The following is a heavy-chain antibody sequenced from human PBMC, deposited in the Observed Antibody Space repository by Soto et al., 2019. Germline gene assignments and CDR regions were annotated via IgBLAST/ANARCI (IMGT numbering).Heavy chain of an antibody. D-gene: IGHD6-6*01. V-gene: IGHV1-8*01. CDR1: GYTFTSYD. Sequence: ASVKVSCKASGYTFTSYDINWVRQATGQGLEWMGWMNPNSGNTGYAQKFQGRVTVTRNTSISTAYMELSSLRSEDTAVYYCASTGAARLYFDYSGQGTLVTVSS. J-gene: IGHJ4*02. CDR3: ASTGAARLYFDY. CDR2: MNPNSGNT.